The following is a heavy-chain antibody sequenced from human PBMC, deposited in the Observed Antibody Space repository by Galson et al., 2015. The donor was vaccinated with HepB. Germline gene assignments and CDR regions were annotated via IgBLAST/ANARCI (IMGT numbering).Heavy chain of an antibody. CDR2: IKQDGSEK. D-gene: IGHD5-18*01. CDR3: ARRRTYIQLWLHSFDY. V-gene: IGHV3-7*03. CDR1: GFTFSSYW. Sequence: SLRLSCAASGFTFSSYWMSWVRQAPGKGLEWVANIKQDGSEKYYVDSVKGRFTISRDNAKNSLYLQMNSLRAEDTAVYYCARRRTYIQLWLHSFDYWGQGTLVTVSS. J-gene: IGHJ4*02.